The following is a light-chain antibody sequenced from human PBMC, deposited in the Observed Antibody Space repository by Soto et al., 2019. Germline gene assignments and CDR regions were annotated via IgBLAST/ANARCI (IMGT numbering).Light chain of an antibody. CDR2: GAS. Sequence: EIVLTQSPGTLSLSPGERATLSCRASQSVSSSYLAWYQQKPGQAPRLLSYGASSRANGIPDRFSGSGSGPDVTLTISRLEPEDFAVYYCQQYGSSPPFGGGTKVEIK. J-gene: IGKJ4*01. CDR1: QSVSSSY. CDR3: QQYGSSPP. V-gene: IGKV3-20*01.